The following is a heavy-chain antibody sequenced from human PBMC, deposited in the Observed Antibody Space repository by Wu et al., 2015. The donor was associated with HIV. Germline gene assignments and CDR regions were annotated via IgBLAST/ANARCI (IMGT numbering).Heavy chain of an antibody. V-gene: IGHV1-69*12. CDR1: GGSFSSYA. J-gene: IGHJ6*03. CDR2: IIPIFGTT. Sequence: QVQLVQSGAEVKKPGSSVKVSCKASGGSFSSYAITWVRQAPGQGPEWMGGIIPIFGTTNYAQKFQGRVTITADGSTSTAYMELSSLRSEDTAVYYCARARTTLHYYYYMDVWGKGTTVTVSS. CDR3: ARARTTLHYYYYMDV. D-gene: IGHD2-2*01.